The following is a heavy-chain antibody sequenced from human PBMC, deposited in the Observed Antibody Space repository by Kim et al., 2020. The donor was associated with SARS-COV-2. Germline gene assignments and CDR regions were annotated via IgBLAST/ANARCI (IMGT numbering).Heavy chain of an antibody. D-gene: IGHD3-22*01. CDR3: AKVMIVVASFDY. J-gene: IGHJ4*02. V-gene: IGHV3-23*01. Sequence: YYAASVKGRFTISRDNSKNTLYLQMNSLRAEDTAVYYCAKVMIVVASFDYWGQGTLVTVSS.